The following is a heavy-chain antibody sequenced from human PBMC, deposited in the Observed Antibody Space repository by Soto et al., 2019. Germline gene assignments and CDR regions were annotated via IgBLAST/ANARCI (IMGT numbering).Heavy chain of an antibody. J-gene: IGHJ4*02. CDR3: ARDPSAEQWVSYYFDY. CDR1: GFTFSSYA. V-gene: IGHV3-30-3*01. Sequence: GGSLRLSCAASGFTFSSYAMHWVRQAPGKGLEWVAVISYDGSNKYYADSVKGRFTISRDNSKNTLYLQMNSLRAEDTAVYYCARDPSAEQWVSYYFDYWGQGTLVTVSS. CDR2: ISYDGSNK. D-gene: IGHD6-19*01.